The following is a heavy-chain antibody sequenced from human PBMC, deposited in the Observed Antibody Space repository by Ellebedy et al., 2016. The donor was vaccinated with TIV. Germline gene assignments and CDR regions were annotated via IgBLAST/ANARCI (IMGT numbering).Heavy chain of an antibody. CDR2: INAGNGNT. D-gene: IGHD2-15*01. J-gene: IGHJ5*02. V-gene: IGHV1-3*01. CDR1: GYTFTSYA. Sequence: ASVKVSCKASGYTFTSYAMHWVRQAPGQRLEWMGWINAGNGNTKYSQKFQGRVTITRDTSASTAYMELSSLRSEDTAVYYCARAFLLVVAATDNWFEPWGQGTLVTGSS. CDR3: ARAFLLVVAATDNWFEP.